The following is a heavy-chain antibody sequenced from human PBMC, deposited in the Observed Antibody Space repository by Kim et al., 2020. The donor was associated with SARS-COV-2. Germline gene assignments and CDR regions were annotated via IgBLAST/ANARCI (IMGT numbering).Heavy chain of an antibody. J-gene: IGHJ6*02. Sequence: GGSLRLSCAASGFTFSSYWMHWVRQAPGKGLVWVSRINSDGSSTSYADSVKGRFTISRDNAKNTLYLQMNSLRAEDTAVYYCARVLLTGYFPTWAPDYYYYYGMDVWGQGTTVTVSS. CDR1: GFTFSSYW. CDR2: INSDGSST. D-gene: IGHD3-9*01. V-gene: IGHV3-74*01. CDR3: ARVLLTGYFPTWAPDYYYYYGMDV.